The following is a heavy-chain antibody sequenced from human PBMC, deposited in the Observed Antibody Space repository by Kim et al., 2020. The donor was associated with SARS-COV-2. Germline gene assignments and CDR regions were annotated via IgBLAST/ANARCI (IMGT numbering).Heavy chain of an antibody. D-gene: IGHD6-19*01. V-gene: IGHV3-23*01. CDR1: GFTFSNYA. J-gene: IGHJ4*02. CDR3: AKKLPDSGADSPYYFDD. CDR2: ISASGGTT. Sequence: GGSLRLSCVGSGFTFSNYAMSWVRQAPGKGLEWVSSISASGGTTFYADSVKGRFTISRDNFKNTVYLQMNSLRAEDTAVYYCAKKLPDSGADSPYYFDDWGQGNLVTVSS.